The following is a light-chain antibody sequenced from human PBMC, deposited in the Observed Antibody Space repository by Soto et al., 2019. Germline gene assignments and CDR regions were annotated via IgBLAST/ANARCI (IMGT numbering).Light chain of an antibody. CDR3: QQYGSSPRT. CDR1: QSVSSSY. V-gene: IGKV3-20*01. J-gene: IGKJ1*01. CDR2: GAS. Sequence: EIVLTQSPGTLSLSPGERATLSCRASQSVSSSYLAWYQQKPGQAPRLLIYGASSRATGIPDRFSGSGSGTDFTLTISRLGPEDFAVYYCQQYGSSPRTFGQGTKVAIK.